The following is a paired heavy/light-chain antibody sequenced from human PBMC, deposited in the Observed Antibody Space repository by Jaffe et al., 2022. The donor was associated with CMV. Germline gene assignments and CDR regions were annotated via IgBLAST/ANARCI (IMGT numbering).Heavy chain of an antibody. D-gene: IGHD2-8*01. V-gene: IGHV1-2*02. Sequence: QVELVQSGAEVKKPGASVKVACTASGYTFTGHFIHWVRQAPGQGLEWMGWINPNSGGTRYSQKFQGRVTMTRDTSASTVYIELNRLRSDDTAVYYCARGRSTSLYNWFDPWGQGTLVTVSS. J-gene: IGHJ5*02. CDR2: INPNSGGT. CDR1: GYTFTGHF. CDR3: ARGRSTSLYNWFDP.
Light chain of an antibody. CDR2: GAS. Sequence: EIVLTQSPGTLSLSPGETATLSCRASQSVGGTYLAWYHQKPGQGPRLLVYGASNRATGIPDRFSGSGSGTDFTLTISRLEPEDFALYYCQQYGSSPYTFGQGTKLEI. J-gene: IGKJ2*01. CDR3: QQYGSSPYT. CDR1: QSVGGTY. V-gene: IGKV3-20*01.